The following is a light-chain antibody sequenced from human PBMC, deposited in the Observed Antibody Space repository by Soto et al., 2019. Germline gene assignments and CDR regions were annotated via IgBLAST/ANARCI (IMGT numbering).Light chain of an antibody. CDR3: QQYTNWPYT. V-gene: IGKV3-15*01. Sequence: EIVMTQSPATLSVSPGERATLSCRASQSVSTNLGWYQQKPGQAPRLLIYGASTRATVIPARFSGSGSGTEFTLTISSLQSEDFAVYYCQQYTNWPYTFGQGTKLEIK. J-gene: IGKJ2*01. CDR2: GAS. CDR1: QSVSTN.